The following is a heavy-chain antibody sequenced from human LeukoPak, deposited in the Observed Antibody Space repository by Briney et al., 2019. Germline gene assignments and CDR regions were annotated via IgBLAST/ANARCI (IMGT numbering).Heavy chain of an antibody. Sequence: PGRSLRLSCAASGFTFSNYAMHWVRQAPGKGLEWVAVISYDGSNKYYADSVKGRFTISRDNSKNTLYLQMNSLRAEDTAVYYCARVGIVHYYYYYSMDVWGKGTTVTVSS. J-gene: IGHJ6*03. CDR1: GFTFSNYA. V-gene: IGHV3-30-3*01. CDR3: ARVGIVHYYYYYSMDV. CDR2: ISYDGSNK. D-gene: IGHD2-15*01.